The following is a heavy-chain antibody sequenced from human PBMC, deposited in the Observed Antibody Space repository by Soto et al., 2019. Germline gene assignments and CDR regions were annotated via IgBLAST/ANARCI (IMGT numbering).Heavy chain of an antibody. V-gene: IGHV3-11*06. Sequence: QVQLVESGGGLVKPGGFLRLSCAASGFTFSDYYMSWIRQAPGKGLEWVSYISSSSSYTNYADSVKGRFTISRHNAKNSLYLQMNSLRAEDTAVYYCAMLGAYCGGDCSLDYWGQGTLVTVSS. CDR2: ISSSSSYT. D-gene: IGHD2-21*02. CDR1: GFTFSDYY. CDR3: AMLGAYCGGDCSLDY. J-gene: IGHJ4*02.